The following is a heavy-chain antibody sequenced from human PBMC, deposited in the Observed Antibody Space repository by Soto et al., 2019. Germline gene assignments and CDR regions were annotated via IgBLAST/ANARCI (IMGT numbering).Heavy chain of an antibody. CDR2: IIPIFATA. J-gene: IGHJ4*02. CDR3: ARDGGDYFDY. V-gene: IGHV1-69*13. Sequence: GASVKVSCKASGGTFSSYAINWVRQAPGQGLEWMGGIIPIFATADYAQKFQGRVTITADESTSTAYMELSSLRSEDTAVYYCARDGGDYFDYWGQGTLVTVSS. D-gene: IGHD4-17*01. CDR1: GGTFSSYA.